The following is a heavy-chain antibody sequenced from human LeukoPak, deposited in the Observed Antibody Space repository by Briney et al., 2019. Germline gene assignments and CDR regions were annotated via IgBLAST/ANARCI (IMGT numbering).Heavy chain of an antibody. Sequence: GGSLRLSCAASGFTFSSYGMHWVRQAPGKGLEWVAFIRYDGSNKYYADSVKGRFTISRDNSKNTLYLQMNSLRAEDTAVYYCARHPYYYDSSGSWYFDYWGQGTLVTVSS. V-gene: IGHV3-30*02. D-gene: IGHD3-22*01. CDR1: GFTFSSYG. CDR2: IRYDGSNK. CDR3: ARHPYYYDSSGSWYFDY. J-gene: IGHJ4*02.